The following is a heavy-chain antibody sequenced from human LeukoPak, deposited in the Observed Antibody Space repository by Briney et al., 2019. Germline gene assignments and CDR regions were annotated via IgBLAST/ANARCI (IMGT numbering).Heavy chain of an antibody. Sequence: PGGSLRLSCAASGFTFSSNYMSWVRQAPGKGLEWVSLIYSGGSTYYADSVKGRFTISRDNSKNTLYLQMNSLRAEDTAVFYCAGCSDGSCYSGNTFDIWGQGTMVTISS. J-gene: IGHJ3*02. CDR3: AGCSDGSCYSGNTFDI. CDR2: IYSGGST. CDR1: GFTFSSNY. V-gene: IGHV3-53*01. D-gene: IGHD2-15*01.